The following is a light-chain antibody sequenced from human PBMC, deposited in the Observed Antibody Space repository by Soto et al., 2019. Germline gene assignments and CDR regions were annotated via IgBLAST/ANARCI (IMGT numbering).Light chain of an antibody. Sequence: QSALTQPASVSGSPGQSITISCTGTSSDVGAYNYDSWYQQYPGGAPKVIIYDVSHRPAGVSNRFSGSKSGNTASLTISGLQTQDEADYYCSSYTSDTTYVFGTGTKVTVL. J-gene: IGLJ1*01. CDR1: SSDVGAYNY. V-gene: IGLV2-14*01. CDR3: SSYTSDTTYV. CDR2: DVS.